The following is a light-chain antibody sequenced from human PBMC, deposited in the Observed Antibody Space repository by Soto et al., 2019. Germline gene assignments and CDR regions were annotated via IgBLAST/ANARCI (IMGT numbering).Light chain of an antibody. Sequence: SYELTQPPSVSVAPGKTATITCEGTNIGSKSVHWYQQRPGQAPVLVIHYDSDRPSGIPERFSGSNSGVTATLTIRRVEAGDEADYFCQVWHSSSDCVFGTGTKLTVL. CDR2: YDS. CDR1: NIGSKS. V-gene: IGLV3-21*04. J-gene: IGLJ1*01. CDR3: QVWHSSSDCV.